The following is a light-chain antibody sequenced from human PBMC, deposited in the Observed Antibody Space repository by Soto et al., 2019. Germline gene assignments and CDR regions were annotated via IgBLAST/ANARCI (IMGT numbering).Light chain of an antibody. CDR2: GAS. CDR3: QQYNEWPFT. V-gene: IGKV3-15*01. J-gene: IGKJ3*01. Sequence: EMVMTQSPGTLSVSPGERATLSCRASQNVNSNLAWYQQKPGQAPRLLIYGASTRATGIPARFSVSGSGTEFTLTISSLQSEDFAVYYCQQYNEWPFTFGPGTKVDI. CDR1: QNVNSN.